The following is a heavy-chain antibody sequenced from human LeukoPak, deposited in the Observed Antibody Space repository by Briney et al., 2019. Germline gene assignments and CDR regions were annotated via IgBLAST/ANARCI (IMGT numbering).Heavy chain of an antibody. D-gene: IGHD3-16*01. J-gene: IGHJ3*02. V-gene: IGHV4-34*01. CDR2: INHSGST. Sequence: SETLSLTCAVYGGSFSGYYWSWIRQPPGKGLEWIGEINHSGSTNYNPSLKSRVTISVDTSKNQFSLKLNSVTTADTAVYYCARDRGEQRRGIGAFDTWGQGTRVTVSS. CDR1: GGSFSGYY. CDR3: ARDRGEQRRGIGAFDT.